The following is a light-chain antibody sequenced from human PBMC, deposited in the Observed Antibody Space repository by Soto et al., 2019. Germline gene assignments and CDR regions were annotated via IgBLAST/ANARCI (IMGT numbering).Light chain of an antibody. V-gene: IGKV3-20*01. J-gene: IGKJ1*01. CDR3: QQYGTSPPT. CDR2: GAS. Sequence: DIVLTQSPGTLSLSPGRGATLSCRASQRVSSGYLAWYQRKPGQAPRLLIYGASSRAIGIPDRFSGGGSGTEFTLAISRLEPEDFAVYYCQQYGTSPPTFGQGTKVEI. CDR1: QRVSSGY.